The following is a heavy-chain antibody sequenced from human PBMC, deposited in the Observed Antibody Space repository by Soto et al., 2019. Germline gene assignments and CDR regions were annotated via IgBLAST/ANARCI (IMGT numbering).Heavy chain of an antibody. CDR2: INPNNGGT. CDR3: ARVESYCSSTSCYGSGFDY. Sequence: ASVKVSCKASGYSFTGNSMHWVRQAPGQGLEWMGWINPNNGGTNYAQKFQGRVTMTRNTSISTAYMELSSLRSEDTAVYYCARVESYCSSTSCYGSGFDYWGQGTLVTVSS. V-gene: IGHV1-2*02. D-gene: IGHD2-2*01. J-gene: IGHJ4*02. CDR1: GYSFTGNS.